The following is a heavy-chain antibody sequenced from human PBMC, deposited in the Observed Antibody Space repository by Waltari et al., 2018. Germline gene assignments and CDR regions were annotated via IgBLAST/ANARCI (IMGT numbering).Heavy chain of an antibody. CDR1: GGSFNSWSVSVYY. Sequence: QVQLQQWGAGLLKPSETLSLTCAVYGGSFNSWSVSVYYWSWIRQSPGKGLEWIGEINYSGTTNYNPSLKSRTTISVDTAKNQFSLKLSSVTAADSAVYYCARVSCSTTSCYPNFDFWGQGTLVTVSS. CDR3: ARVSCSTTSCYPNFDF. J-gene: IGHJ4*02. CDR2: INYSGTT. V-gene: IGHV4-34*02. D-gene: IGHD2-2*01.